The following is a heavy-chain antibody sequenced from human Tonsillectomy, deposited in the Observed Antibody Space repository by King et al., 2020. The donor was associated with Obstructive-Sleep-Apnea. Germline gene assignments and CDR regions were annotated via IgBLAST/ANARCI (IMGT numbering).Heavy chain of an antibody. V-gene: IGHV1-2*04. CDR3: ARGVTRAVAGLGFYGMDF. Sequence: GQLVQSGSEVKKPGASVKVSCKPSGYMLTGYFIHWVRQAPGQGLEWMGWINPNSGATYYAGMFQGWVTMTMDMSIWTAYMELGRLRYEDTAVYYCARGVTRAVAGLGFYGMDFWGQGTTVAVSS. CDR2: INPNSGAT. CDR1: GYMLTGYF. J-gene: IGHJ6*02. D-gene: IGHD6-19*01.